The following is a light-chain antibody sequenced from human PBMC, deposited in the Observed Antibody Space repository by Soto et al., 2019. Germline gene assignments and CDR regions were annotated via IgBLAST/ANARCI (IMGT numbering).Light chain of an antibody. Sequence: ETVMTQSPATLSVSPGERATLSCRASQSVRSNIAWYQQKPGQAPRLLIYDASTRPTGIPARFSGSGSGTEFTLPISSLQSEDFVIYYCQQYNNWPPDGTFGQGTKVEIK. V-gene: IGKV3-15*01. CDR1: QSVRSN. CDR3: QQYNNWPPDGT. J-gene: IGKJ1*01. CDR2: DAS.